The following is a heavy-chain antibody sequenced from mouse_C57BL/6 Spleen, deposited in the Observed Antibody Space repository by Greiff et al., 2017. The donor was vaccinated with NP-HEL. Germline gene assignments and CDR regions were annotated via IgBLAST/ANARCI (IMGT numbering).Heavy chain of an antibody. CDR3: TRQLRLRYAMDY. Sequence: EVKLEESGAELVRPGASVKLSCTASGFNIKDYYMHWVKQRPEQGLEWIGRIDPEDGDTEYAPKFQGKATMTADTSSNTAYLQLSSLTSEDTAVYYCTRQLRLRYAMDYWGQGTSGTVSS. J-gene: IGHJ4*01. D-gene: IGHD3-2*02. CDR1: GFNIKDYY. CDR2: IDPEDGDT. V-gene: IGHV14-1*01.